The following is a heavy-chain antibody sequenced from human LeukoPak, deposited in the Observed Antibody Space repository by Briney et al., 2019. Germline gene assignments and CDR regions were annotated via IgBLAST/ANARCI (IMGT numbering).Heavy chain of an antibody. V-gene: IGHV3-21*01. CDR1: GFTFSSYS. Sequence: GGSLRLSCAASGFTFSSYSVNWVRQAPGKGLEWVSSISSSSSYIYYADSVKGRFTISRDNAKNSLYLQMNSLRAEDTAVYYCARDHVLLWFGELINWGQGTLVTVSS. D-gene: IGHD3-10*01. J-gene: IGHJ4*02. CDR2: ISSSSSYI. CDR3: ARDHVLLWFGELIN.